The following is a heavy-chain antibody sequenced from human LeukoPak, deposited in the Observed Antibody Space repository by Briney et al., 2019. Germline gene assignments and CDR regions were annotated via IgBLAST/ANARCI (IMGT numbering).Heavy chain of an antibody. CDR3: ARHWSHSVAQFGRSYWFDP. Sequence: SETLSLTCTLSGGSISGYYWSWIRQPAGKGLEWIGHMDTSGHTNYNSSLMSRVTMSVDTSKNQFSLRLTSVTAADTAVYYCARHWSHSVAQFGRSYWFDPWGQGTLVTVSS. D-gene: IGHD2-15*01. CDR2: MDTSGHT. V-gene: IGHV4-4*07. CDR1: GGSISGYY. J-gene: IGHJ5*02.